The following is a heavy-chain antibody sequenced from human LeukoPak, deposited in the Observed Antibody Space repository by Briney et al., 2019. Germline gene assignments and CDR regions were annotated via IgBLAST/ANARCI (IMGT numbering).Heavy chain of an antibody. CDR1: WFNLKKLS. Sequence: GALRIPCSGSWFNLKKLSKSLVPQAPGEGLEWVSAISGSGGSTYYADSVKGRFTISRDNSKNTLYLQMNSLRAEDTAVYYCAKRRPRDYWGQGTLVTVSS. CDR2: ISGSGGST. J-gene: IGHJ4*02. V-gene: IGHV3-23*01. CDR3: AKRRPRDY.